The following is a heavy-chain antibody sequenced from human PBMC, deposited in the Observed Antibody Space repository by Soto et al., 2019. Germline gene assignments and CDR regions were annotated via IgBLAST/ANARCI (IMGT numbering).Heavy chain of an antibody. J-gene: IGHJ4*02. CDR1: GFTFSSYA. V-gene: IGHV3-23*01. CDR3: AKDPGSVTHPNFDY. CDR2: ISGSGAGT. Sequence: EVQLLESGGGLVQPGGSLRLSCAASGFTFSSYAMRWVRQAPGKGLEWVSAISGSGAGTYYADSVKGRFTISRDNSKNTLYLQMNSLRAEDTAVYYCAKDPGSVTHPNFDYWGQGTLVTVSS. D-gene: IGHD4-4*01.